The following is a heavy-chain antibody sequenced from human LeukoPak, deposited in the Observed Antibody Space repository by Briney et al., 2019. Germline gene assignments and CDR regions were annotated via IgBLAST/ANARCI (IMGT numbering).Heavy chain of an antibody. CDR2: IFFTGRT. Sequence: SETLSLTCTVSGGSVNSGAFYWSWIRQFAGKGLEWIGQIFFTGRTDYNPSLKSRLTISIDTSKNQFSMELTSVNVADTATYYCARDRASGMDFWGQGTLVTVSS. CDR1: GGSVNSGAFY. V-gene: IGHV4-31*03. J-gene: IGHJ4*02. D-gene: IGHD3-10*01. CDR3: ARDRASGMDF.